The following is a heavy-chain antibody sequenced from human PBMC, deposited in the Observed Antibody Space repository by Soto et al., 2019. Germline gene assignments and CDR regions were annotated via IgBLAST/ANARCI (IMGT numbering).Heavy chain of an antibody. CDR1: GFTFTNCW. Sequence: GGSLRLSCVASGFTFTNCWMSWVRQAPGKGLEWVANINQHGSETYYVDSVKGRFTISRDNAKNSLYLQMNSLRAEDTAVYYCARQLLWSSPFDYWGQGALVTVSS. D-gene: IGHD3-10*01. CDR3: ARQLLWSSPFDY. CDR2: INQHGSET. J-gene: IGHJ4*02. V-gene: IGHV3-7*01.